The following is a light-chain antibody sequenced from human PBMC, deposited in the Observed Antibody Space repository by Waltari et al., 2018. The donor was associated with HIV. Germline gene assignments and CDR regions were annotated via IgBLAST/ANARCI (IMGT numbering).Light chain of an antibody. V-gene: IGKV1-27*01. CDR2: SAS. CDR1: QAISNF. J-gene: IGKJ1*01. CDR3: QKYNSAPHA. Sequence: DVQMTQSPSPLSASVGARVTITCRASQAISNFLAWYQQKPGKVPKLLIYSASTLQSEVPSRFSGSGSGTDFTLTISSLQPEDVATYYCQKYNSAPHAFGQGTKVEIK.